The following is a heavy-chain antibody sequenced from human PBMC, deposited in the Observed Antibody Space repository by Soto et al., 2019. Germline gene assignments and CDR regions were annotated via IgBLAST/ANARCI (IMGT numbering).Heavy chain of an antibody. Sequence: QITLKESGPTLVKPTQTLTLTCTFSGFSLSTSGVGVGWIRQPPGKALEWLALIYWDDDKRYSPSLKSRITITKDTSKNQVVLTMTNMDPVDTATYYCAHIPVVVVVASTHFDYWGQGTLVTVSS. CDR3: AHIPVVVVVASTHFDY. D-gene: IGHD2-15*01. J-gene: IGHJ4*02. V-gene: IGHV2-5*02. CDR2: IYWDDDK. CDR1: GFSLSTSGVG.